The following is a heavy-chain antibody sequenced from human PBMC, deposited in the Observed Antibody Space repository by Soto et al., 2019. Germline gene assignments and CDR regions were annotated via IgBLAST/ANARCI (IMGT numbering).Heavy chain of an antibody. D-gene: IGHD4-17*01. V-gene: IGHV3-23*01. J-gene: IGHJ4*02. CDR3: AKQLDDGGLDDY. Sequence: EVQLLESGGDLVQPGGSLRLSCVASGFTFGSRAMSWVRQAPGEGPEWVSTITDTGGDTKYADSVRGRFTISRDNSKNTVWLQMDSLRGEDTGVYYCAKQLDDGGLDDYWGQGTLVSVSS. CDR2: ITDTGGDT. CDR1: GFTFGSRA.